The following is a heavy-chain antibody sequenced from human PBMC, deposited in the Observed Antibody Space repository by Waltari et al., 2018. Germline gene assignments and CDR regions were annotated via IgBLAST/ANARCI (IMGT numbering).Heavy chain of an antibody. CDR3: ARGPDYDFWSGYYYYYGMDV. CDR1: GGSISSYY. V-gene: IGHV4-59*01. J-gene: IGHJ6*02. Sequence: QVQLQESDPGLVKPSETLSLTCTVSGGSISSYYWSWIRQPPGKGLEWIGYIYYSGSTNYNPSLKSRVTISVDTSKNQFSLRLSSVTAADTAVYYCARGPDYDFWSGYYYYYGMDVWGQGTTVTVSS. CDR2: IYYSGST. D-gene: IGHD3-3*01.